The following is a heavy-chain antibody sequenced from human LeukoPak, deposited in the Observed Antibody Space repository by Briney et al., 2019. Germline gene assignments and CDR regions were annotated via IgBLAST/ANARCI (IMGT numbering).Heavy chain of an antibody. CDR2: IGTAGDT. D-gene: IGHD6-19*01. J-gene: IGHJ4*02. V-gene: IGHV3-13*01. CDR3: ANPFTRSGWYRGFDY. CDR1: GFTFSSYD. Sequence: GGSLRLSCAASGFTFSSYDMHWVRQATGKGLEWVSAIGTAGDTYYPGSVKGRFTISRDNSKNTLYLQMNSLRAEDTAVYYCANPFTRSGWYRGFDYWGQGTLVTVSS.